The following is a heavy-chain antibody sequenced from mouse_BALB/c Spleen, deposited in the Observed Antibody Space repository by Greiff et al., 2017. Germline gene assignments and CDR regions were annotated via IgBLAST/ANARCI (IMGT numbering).Heavy chain of an antibody. D-gene: IGHD1-1*01. V-gene: IGHV1-55*01. CDR2: IYPGSGST. CDR1: GYNFTSYW. Sequence: QVQLQQPGAELVKPGTSVKLSCKASGYNFTSYWINWVKLRPGQGLEWIGDIYPGSGSTNYNEKFKSKATLTVDTSSSTAYMQLSSLASEDSALYYCARECSSYYSIDYWGQGTSVTVSS. J-gene: IGHJ4*01. CDR3: ARECSSYYSIDY.